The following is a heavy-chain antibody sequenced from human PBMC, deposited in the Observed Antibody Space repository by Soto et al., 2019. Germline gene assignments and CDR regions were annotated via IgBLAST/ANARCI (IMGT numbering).Heavy chain of an antibody. J-gene: IGHJ3*02. Sequence: EVQLLESGGGLVQPGGSLRLPCAASGFTFSSNAMSWVPQAPGKGLEWVSAISGSGGSTYYADSVKGRFTISRDNSKNTLYLQMNSLRAEDTAVYYCAKDSYYYDSSGDDAFDIWGQGTMVTVSS. V-gene: IGHV3-23*01. D-gene: IGHD3-22*01. CDR3: AKDSYYYDSSGDDAFDI. CDR1: GFTFSSNA. CDR2: ISGSGGST.